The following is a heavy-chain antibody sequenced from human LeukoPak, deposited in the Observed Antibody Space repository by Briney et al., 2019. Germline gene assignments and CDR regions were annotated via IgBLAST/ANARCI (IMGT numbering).Heavy chain of an antibody. Sequence: SETLSLTCAVYGESFVGYYWTWIRQPPGKGLEWIGEIDYTGSTNYNPSLKSRATISVDTSKNQFSLKLSSVTAADTAVYYCARVYSSSLYYYYYMDVWGKGTTVTVSS. CDR2: IDYTGST. CDR1: GESFVGYY. V-gene: IGHV4-34*01. D-gene: IGHD6-6*01. CDR3: ARVYSSSLYYYYYMDV. J-gene: IGHJ6*03.